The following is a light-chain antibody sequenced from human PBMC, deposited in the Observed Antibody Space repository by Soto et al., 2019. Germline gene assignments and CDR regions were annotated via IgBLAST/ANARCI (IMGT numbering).Light chain of an antibody. CDR1: QSVSSY. V-gene: IGKV3-11*01. CDR3: QQRSNWPT. J-gene: IGKJ4*01. Sequence: EIVLTQSPATLSLSPGERATLSCRASQSVSSYLAWYQKKPGQAPRLLIYHAYNRATAIAARFSGSGSGTDFTLTISSLEPEDFAVYYCQQRSNWPTFGGGTKVQIK. CDR2: HAY.